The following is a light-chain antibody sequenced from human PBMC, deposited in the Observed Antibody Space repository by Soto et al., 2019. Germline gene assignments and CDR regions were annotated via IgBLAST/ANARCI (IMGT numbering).Light chain of an antibody. CDR2: GAS. J-gene: IGKJ3*01. V-gene: IGKV3-20*01. CDR3: QQYDLSLT. Sequence: EVVFTQSPGTLSLSPGERATLSCRASQRISSKYIAWYQQKHGQAPRLLIYGASNRATGIPDRFSGSGSGTDFTLIIRXLEPEDLAVYYCQQYDLSLTFGPGTKVDIK. CDR1: QRISSKY.